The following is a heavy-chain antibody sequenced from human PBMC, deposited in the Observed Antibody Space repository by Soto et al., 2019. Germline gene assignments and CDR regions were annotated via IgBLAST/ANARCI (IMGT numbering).Heavy chain of an antibody. CDR2: IYYSGST. J-gene: IGHJ5*02. V-gene: IGHV4-30-4*01. Sequence: SETLSLTCTVSGGSISSGDYYWSWIRQPPGKGLEYIGYIYYSGSTSYNPSLKSRTTMSLDTSKNQFYLKLGSVTAADTAVYYCARVVGARSGWFDPWGQGTLVTVSS. CDR3: ARVVGARSGWFDP. CDR1: GGSISSGDYY. D-gene: IGHD3-10*01.